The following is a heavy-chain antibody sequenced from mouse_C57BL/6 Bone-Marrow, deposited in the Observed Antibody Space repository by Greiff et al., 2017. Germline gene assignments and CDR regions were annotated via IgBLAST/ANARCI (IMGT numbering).Heavy chain of an antibody. J-gene: IGHJ4*01. CDR1: GYSFTDYN. CDR3: ARTGTLYYYAMDY. Sequence: VQLQQSGPELVTPGASVKISCKASGYSFTDYNMNWVKQSNGKSLEWIGVINPNYGTTSYNQKFKGKATLTVDQSASTAYMQLNRLTSEYSAVYYCARTGTLYYYAMDYWGQGTSVTVSS. CDR2: INPNYGTT. D-gene: IGHD4-1*01. V-gene: IGHV1-39*01.